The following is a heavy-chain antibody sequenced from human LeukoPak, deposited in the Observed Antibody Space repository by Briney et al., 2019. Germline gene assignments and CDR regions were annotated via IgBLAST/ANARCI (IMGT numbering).Heavy chain of an antibody. D-gene: IGHD5-18*01. Sequence: GGSLRLSCAASGFTFSSYGMHWVRQAPGKGLECVAVISYDGSNKYYADSVRGRFTISRDNSKNTLYLQMNSLRAEDTAVYYCAKGAGWDTAFSTGFDYWGQGTLVTVSS. V-gene: IGHV3-30*18. CDR1: GFTFSSYG. CDR2: ISYDGSNK. CDR3: AKGAGWDTAFSTGFDY. J-gene: IGHJ4*02.